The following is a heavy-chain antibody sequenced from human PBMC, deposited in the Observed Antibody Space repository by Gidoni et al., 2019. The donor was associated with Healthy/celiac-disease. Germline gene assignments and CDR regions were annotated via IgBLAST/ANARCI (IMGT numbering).Heavy chain of an antibody. V-gene: IGHV3-30*18. Sequence: QVQLVESGGGVVQPGRSLRLSCAASGFTFGSYGLHWVRQAPGKGLEWVAVISYDGSNKYYADSVKGRFTISRDNSKNTLYLQMNSLRAEDTAVYYCAKEAYYDGEGYWGQGTLVTVSS. J-gene: IGHJ4*02. CDR1: GFTFGSYG. CDR2: ISYDGSNK. D-gene: IGHD5-12*01. CDR3: AKEAYYDGEGY.